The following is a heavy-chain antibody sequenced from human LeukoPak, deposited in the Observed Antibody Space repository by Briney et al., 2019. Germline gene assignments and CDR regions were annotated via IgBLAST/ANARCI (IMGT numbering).Heavy chain of an antibody. CDR3: AKGKSWFDP. J-gene: IGHJ5*02. V-gene: IGHV3-23*01. Sequence: GGSLRLSWAASGFTFSIYAMRWVRQAPGEWLEWVSAISGSGGSTYYADSVKGRFTISRDNSKNTLYLQMNSLRAEDTGVYYCAKGKSWFDPWGQGTLVTVSS. CDR2: ISGSGGST. CDR1: GFTFSIYA.